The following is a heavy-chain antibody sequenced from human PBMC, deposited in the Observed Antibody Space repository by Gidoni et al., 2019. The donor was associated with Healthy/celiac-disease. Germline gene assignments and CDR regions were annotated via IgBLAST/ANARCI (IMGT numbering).Heavy chain of an antibody. J-gene: IGHJ4*02. CDR1: GGSFSGYY. CDR2: INHSGST. CDR3: ARARNYVFRYYFDY. D-gene: IGHD1-7*01. V-gene: IGHV4-34*01. Sequence: QVQLQQWGAGLLKPSETLSLTCAVYGGSFSGYYWSWIRQPPGKGLEWIGEINHSGSTNYNPSLKSRVTISVDTSKNQFSLKLSSVTAADTAVYYCARARNYVFRYYFDYWGQGTLVTVSS.